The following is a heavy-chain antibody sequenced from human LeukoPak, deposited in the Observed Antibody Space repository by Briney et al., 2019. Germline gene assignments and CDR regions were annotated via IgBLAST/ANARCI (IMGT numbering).Heavy chain of an antibody. J-gene: IGHJ4*02. Sequence: GGSLRLSCAASGFTVSSNYMSWVRQAPGKGLEWVSAISGSGGSTYYADSVKGRFTISRDNSKNTLYLQMNSLRAEDTAEYYCAKVRMAQSYYYDSSGYRGPFDYWGQGTLVTVSS. V-gene: IGHV3-23*01. CDR3: AKVRMAQSYYYDSSGYRGPFDY. CDR1: GFTVSSNY. D-gene: IGHD3-22*01. CDR2: ISGSGGST.